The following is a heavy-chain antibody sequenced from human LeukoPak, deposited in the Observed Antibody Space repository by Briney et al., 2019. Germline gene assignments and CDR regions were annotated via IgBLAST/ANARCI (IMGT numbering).Heavy chain of an antibody. CDR3: ARLIERPELCMDV. Sequence: SEAPSLTCTVSGGSISSTTDYWGWIRQPPGKGLEWIGSAYYSGATYYNPSLKSRGTIPVDTSKNQFSLRLSSVTAADTAVYYCARLIERPELCMDVWGQGTTVTVSS. J-gene: IGHJ6*02. CDR2: AYYSGAT. D-gene: IGHD1-1*01. V-gene: IGHV4-39*01. CDR1: GGSISSTTDY.